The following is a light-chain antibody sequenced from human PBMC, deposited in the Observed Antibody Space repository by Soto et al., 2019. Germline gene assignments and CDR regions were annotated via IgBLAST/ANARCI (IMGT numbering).Light chain of an antibody. CDR1: QSITTY. CDR2: AAS. J-gene: IGKJ2*01. V-gene: IGKV1-39*01. Sequence: DIQMTQSPSSLSASVGDRITIACRASQSITTYLNWYQQKPRKAPNLLIYAASSLQSGVPSRFSGSGSGADFTLTITSLQPEDFATYYCQQSHSTPYTFGQGTKVDIK. CDR3: QQSHSTPYT.